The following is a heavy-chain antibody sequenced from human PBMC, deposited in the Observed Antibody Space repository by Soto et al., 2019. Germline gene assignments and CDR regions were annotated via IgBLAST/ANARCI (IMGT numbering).Heavy chain of an antibody. CDR2: ISSGGDTI. D-gene: IGHD6-13*01. Sequence: EMHLVESGGGLVQPGGSLRLSCAASGFSLSNYEMNWVRQAPGKGLEWVAYISSGGDTIHYADSVRGRFTVSRDNARNSLSLQMNTLRVEDTALYYCARDRAAGGYWGQGTLVTVSS. V-gene: IGHV3-48*03. CDR1: GFSLSNYE. J-gene: IGHJ4*02. CDR3: ARDRAAGGY.